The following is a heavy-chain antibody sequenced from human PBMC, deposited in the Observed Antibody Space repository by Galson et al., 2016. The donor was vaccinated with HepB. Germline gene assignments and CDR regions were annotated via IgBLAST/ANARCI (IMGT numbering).Heavy chain of an antibody. Sequence: SLRLSCAASGFTFTKFWMTWVRQAPGKGPEWVGRIKTTAEGGILDYPAPVKGRFSISRDDSKNTVYLQMNSLRIEDTAVYYCATEHGTTGIHYPGMDVWGQGTTVTVSS. J-gene: IGHJ6*02. CDR3: ATEHGTTGIHYPGMDV. CDR2: IKTTAEGGIL. D-gene: IGHD1-1*01. CDR1: GFTFTKFW. V-gene: IGHV3-15*05.